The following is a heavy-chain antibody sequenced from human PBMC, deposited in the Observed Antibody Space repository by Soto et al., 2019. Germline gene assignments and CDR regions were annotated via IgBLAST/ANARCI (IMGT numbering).Heavy chain of an antibody. Sequence: ASVKVSCKASGYTFTSYDINWVRQATGQGLEWMGWMNPNSGNTGYAQKFQGRVTMTRNTSISTAYMELSSLRSEDTAVYYFARGYCSGGSCPPLYYYYMDVWGKGTTVTVSS. CDR1: GYTFTSYD. CDR2: MNPNSGNT. J-gene: IGHJ6*03. D-gene: IGHD2-15*01. CDR3: ARGYCSGGSCPPLYYYYMDV. V-gene: IGHV1-8*01.